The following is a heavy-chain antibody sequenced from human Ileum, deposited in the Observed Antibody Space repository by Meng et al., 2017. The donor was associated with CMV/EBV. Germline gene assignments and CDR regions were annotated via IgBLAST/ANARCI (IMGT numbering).Heavy chain of an antibody. V-gene: IGHV3-48*03. CDR2: ISITGSTI. J-gene: IGHJ4*02. CDR3: AREDYYDSSDYYSFGY. CDR1: GFTFSNYE. D-gene: IGHD3-22*01. Sequence: GESLKISCAASGFTFSNYEMNWVRQAPGKGLEWVSYISITGSTIYYADSLTGRFTISRDNAKNSLYLQMNSLRAEDTAIYYCAREDYYDSSDYYSFGYWGQGTLVTVSS.